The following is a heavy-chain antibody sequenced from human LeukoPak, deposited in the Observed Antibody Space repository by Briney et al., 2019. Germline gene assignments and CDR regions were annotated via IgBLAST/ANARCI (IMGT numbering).Heavy chain of an antibody. CDR1: GGTFSSYA. CDR2: IIPILGIA. D-gene: IGHD3-9*01. Sequence: GSSVKASCKASGGTFSSYAISWVRQAPGQGLEWMGRIIPILGIANYAQKFQGRVTITADKSTSTAYMELSSLRSEDTAVYYCARGGTIRPYYFDYWGQGTLVTVSS. J-gene: IGHJ4*02. V-gene: IGHV1-69*04. CDR3: ARGGTIRPYYFDY.